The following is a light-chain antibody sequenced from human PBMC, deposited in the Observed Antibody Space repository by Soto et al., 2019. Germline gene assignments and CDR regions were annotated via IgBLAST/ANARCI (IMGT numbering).Light chain of an antibody. CDR3: QEYYSIPYT. J-gene: IGKJ2*01. CDR2: WAY. CDR1: QRGLYSTNNTNY. Sequence: DIVMTQSPESLAVSLGERATINCKSSQRGLYSTNNTNYLGWYQQKPGRPPRLLMYWAYTRESGVPDRFSGSGSRTDFTLTTSSLQAEDVAVYYCQEYYSIPYTFGQGTKVEIK. V-gene: IGKV4-1*01.